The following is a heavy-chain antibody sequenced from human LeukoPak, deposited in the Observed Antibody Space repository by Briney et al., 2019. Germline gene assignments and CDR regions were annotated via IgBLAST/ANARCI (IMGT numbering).Heavy chain of an antibody. CDR1: GFTFSSYS. CDR2: ISSSSSYM. D-gene: IGHD3-3*01. CDR3: ARDSDVSYDFWSGYYGWYFDY. J-gene: IGHJ4*02. Sequence: GGSLRLTCAASGFTFSSYSLNWVRQAPGKGLGWVSSISSSSSYMYYADSVKGRFTISRDNAKNSLYLQMNSLRAEDTAVYYCARDSDVSYDFWSGYYGWYFDYWGQGTLVTVSS. V-gene: IGHV3-21*01.